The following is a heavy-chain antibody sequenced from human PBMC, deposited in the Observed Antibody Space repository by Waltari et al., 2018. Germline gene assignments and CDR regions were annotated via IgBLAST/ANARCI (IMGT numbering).Heavy chain of an antibody. J-gene: IGHJ4*02. CDR1: GFTFRSYA. D-gene: IGHD3-10*01. Sequence: QVQLVESGGGVVQPGRSLRLSCAASGFTFRSYAMHWVRQAPGKGLEWVAVISYDGSNKYYADAVKGRFTISRDNSKNTLYLQMNSLRAEDTAVYYCARETFYGSGNYLDYWGQGTLVTVSS. V-gene: IGHV3-30-3*01. CDR2: ISYDGSNK. CDR3: ARETFYGSGNYLDY.